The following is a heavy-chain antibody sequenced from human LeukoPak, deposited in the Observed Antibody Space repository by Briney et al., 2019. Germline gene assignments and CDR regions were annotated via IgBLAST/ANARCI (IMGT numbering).Heavy chain of an antibody. CDR1: GFPFTSYS. D-gene: IGHD6-13*01. CDR2: ISTSSSSI. CDR3: ATDLSYTSSWSDY. V-gene: IGHV3-21*01. J-gene: IGHJ4*02. Sequence: PGGSLRLSCAASGFPFTSYSINWVRQVPGKGLEWVSSISTSSSSIYYADSVKGRFTISRDNAKNSLYLQMNSLRAEDTAVYYCATDLSYTSSWSDYWGQGTLVTVSS.